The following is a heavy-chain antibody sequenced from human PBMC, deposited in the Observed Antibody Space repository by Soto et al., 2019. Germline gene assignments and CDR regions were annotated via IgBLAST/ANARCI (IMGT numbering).Heavy chain of an antibody. CDR3: VRYYYDSSGLNWFDA. V-gene: IGHV4-31*03. CDR1: GGSISSGDFY. J-gene: IGHJ5*02. Sequence: QVQLQESGPGLVKPSQTLSVTCTVSGGSISSGDFYCSWVRQRPGKGLEWIGYMYHSGNTYYNPSLKSRATMSLDTSKNQFSVKLTSVPAADTAVYYWVRYYYDSSGLNWFDAWGQGTLVSVSS. D-gene: IGHD3-22*01. CDR2: MYHSGNT.